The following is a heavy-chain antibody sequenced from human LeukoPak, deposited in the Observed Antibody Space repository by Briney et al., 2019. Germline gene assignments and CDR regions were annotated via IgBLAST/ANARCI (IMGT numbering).Heavy chain of an antibody. Sequence: PGRSLRLSCAASGFTFSSYAMHWVRQAPGKGLEWVAVISYDGSSKYYADSVKGRFTISRDNSKNTLYLQMNSLRAEDTAVYYCARAREGASPDGWGQGTLVTVSS. CDR1: GFTFSSYA. CDR2: ISYDGSSK. J-gene: IGHJ4*02. CDR3: ARAREGASPDG. V-gene: IGHV3-30*04. D-gene: IGHD1-26*01.